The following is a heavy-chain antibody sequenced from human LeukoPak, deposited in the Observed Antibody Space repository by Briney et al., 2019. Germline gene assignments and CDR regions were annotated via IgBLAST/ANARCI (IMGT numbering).Heavy chain of an antibody. CDR3: AKGAAGFDSFDP. D-gene: IGHD6-13*01. CDR2: ISGSGGST. J-gene: IGHJ5*02. CDR1: GFTFTNYA. V-gene: IGHV3-23*01. Sequence: GGSLRLSCVASGFTFTNYAMSWVRQAPGKGLEWVSAISGSGGSTYYADSVKGRFTISRDNSKNTLYPQMNSLRAEDTAVYYCAKGAAGFDSFDPWGQGTLVTVSS.